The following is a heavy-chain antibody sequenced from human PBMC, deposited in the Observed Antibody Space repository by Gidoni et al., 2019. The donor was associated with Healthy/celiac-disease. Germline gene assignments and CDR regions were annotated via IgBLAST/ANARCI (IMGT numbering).Heavy chain of an antibody. D-gene: IGHD3-22*01. Sequence: EVQLVESGGGLVKPGGSLRLSCAASGFTFSSYSMTWVRPAPGKGLEWVSSISSSSSYIYYADSVKGRFTISRDNAKNSLYLQMNSLRAEDTAVYYCARVPPIYDSSGYNIYYYYGMDVWGQGTTVTVSS. CDR2: ISSSSSYI. CDR3: ARVPPIYDSSGYNIYYYYGMDV. CDR1: GFTFSSYS. J-gene: IGHJ6*02. V-gene: IGHV3-21*01.